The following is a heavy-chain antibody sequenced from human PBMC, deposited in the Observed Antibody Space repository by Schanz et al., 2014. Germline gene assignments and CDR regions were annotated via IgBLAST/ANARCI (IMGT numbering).Heavy chain of an antibody. D-gene: IGHD3-9*01. V-gene: IGHV1-46*01. CDR3: ARETTIITGGAFDV. CDR2: INPYDDTI. J-gene: IGHJ3*01. Sequence: QVQLVQSGAEVKKPGASVKVSCKASGGTFSSYTINWVRQAPGQGLEWMGLINPYDDTIDYAKKFQGRFTMTRDTSTTTVYMELRGLRSDDTAVYYCARETTIITGGAFDVWGQGTMVAVSS. CDR1: GGTFSSYT.